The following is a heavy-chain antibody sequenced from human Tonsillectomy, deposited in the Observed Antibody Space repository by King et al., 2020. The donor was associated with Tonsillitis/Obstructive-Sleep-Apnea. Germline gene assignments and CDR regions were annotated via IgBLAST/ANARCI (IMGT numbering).Heavy chain of an antibody. D-gene: IGHD3-16*02. V-gene: IGHV1-46*01. CDR3: ARDDVVGRYMDY. CDR1: GYTFTRYC. J-gene: IGHJ4*02. Sequence: VQLVESGAEVSKPGASVKVSCNASGYTFTRYCIHWIRQAPGQVLEWRGIINPSDVIPTYEQKFQGRVSVTRETSTSTVYMESWSLRSEDTAVYYCARDDVVGRYMDYWGQGTLVTVSS. CDR2: INPSDVIP.